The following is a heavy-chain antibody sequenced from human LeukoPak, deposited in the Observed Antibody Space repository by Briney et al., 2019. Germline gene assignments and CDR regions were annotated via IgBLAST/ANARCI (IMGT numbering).Heavy chain of an antibody. D-gene: IGHD5-18*01. CDR1: GYTFTSYD. CDR3: AAGRPYSLLDY. V-gene: IGHV1-8*01. Sequence: ASVKVSCAASGYTFTSYDINWVRQATGQGLEWMGWMNPNSGNTGYAQKFQGRVTMTEDSSTDTAYMELSSLRSDDTAFYYCAAGRPYSLLDYWGQGTLLTVSS. CDR2: MNPNSGNT. J-gene: IGHJ4*02.